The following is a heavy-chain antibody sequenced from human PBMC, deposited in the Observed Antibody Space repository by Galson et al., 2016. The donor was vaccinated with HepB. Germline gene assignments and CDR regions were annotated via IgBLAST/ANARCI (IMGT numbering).Heavy chain of an antibody. Sequence: SVKVSCKASGYTFTGYYIHWVRQAPGQRLEWMGWINPKSGGTRYAQKFQGRVTLTRDTSITTVYMELRRLTSDDTALYYCTRRHDGSPLDIWGLGNNGHRLF. CDR1: GYTFTGYY. V-gene: IGHV1-2*02. CDR3: TRRHDGSPLDI. CDR2: INPKSGGT. D-gene: IGHD1-1*01. J-gene: IGHJ3*02.